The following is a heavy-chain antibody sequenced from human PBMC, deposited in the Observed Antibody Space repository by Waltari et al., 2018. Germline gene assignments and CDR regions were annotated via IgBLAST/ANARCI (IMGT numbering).Heavy chain of an antibody. CDR1: GGSLRGYS. CDR2: INHSGST. V-gene: IGHV4-34*01. CDR3: ARGGGCMDV. J-gene: IGHJ6*03. Sequence: QVQLQQWGAGLSKPSETLSLTCVLYGGSLRGYSWGWIRQPPGKGLVWIGEINHSGSTNYNPSLKSRVTISVDTSKNQFSLKLSSVTAADTAVYYCARGGGCMDVWGKGTTVTVSS. D-gene: IGHD3-10*01.